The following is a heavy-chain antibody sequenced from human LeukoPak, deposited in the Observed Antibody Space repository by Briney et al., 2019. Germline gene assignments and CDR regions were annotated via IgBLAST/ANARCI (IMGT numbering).Heavy chain of an antibody. CDR3: ARFPAMATGYFDY. Sequence: GGSLRLSCAASGFTFSSYWMSWVRQAPGKGLEWVANIKQDGSEKYYVDSVKGRFTISRDNAKNSLYLQMNSLRAEDTAVYYCARFPAMATGYFDYWGQGTLVTVSS. V-gene: IGHV3-7*01. CDR1: GFTFSSYW. CDR2: IKQDGSEK. J-gene: IGHJ4*02. D-gene: IGHD5-18*01.